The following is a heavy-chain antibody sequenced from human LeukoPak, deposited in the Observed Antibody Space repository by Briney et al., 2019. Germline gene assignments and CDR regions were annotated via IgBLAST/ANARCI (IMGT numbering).Heavy chain of an antibody. CDR2: IYYSGST. J-gene: IGHJ4*02. V-gene: IGHV4-59*01. Sequence: SETLSLTCTVSGGSISGYYWSWLRQPPGKGLEWIGYIYYSGSTNYNPSLKSRVTISVDAPKNQFSLKLSSVTAADTAVYYCARVPLYSGTYYFDYWGQGTLVTVSS. CDR1: GGSISGYY. CDR3: ARVPLYSGTYYFDY. D-gene: IGHD1-26*01.